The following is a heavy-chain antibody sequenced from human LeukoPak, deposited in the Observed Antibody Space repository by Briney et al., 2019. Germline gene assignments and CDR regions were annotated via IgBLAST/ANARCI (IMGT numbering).Heavy chain of an antibody. Sequence: GGSLRLTCAASGFTFSSYSMNWVRQAPGKGLEWVSSISSSSSYIYYADSVKGRFTISRDNAKNSLYLQMNSLRAEDTAVYYCAREGKVSLDYWGQGTLVTVSS. D-gene: IGHD6-13*01. V-gene: IGHV3-21*01. CDR2: ISSSSSYI. CDR3: AREGKVSLDY. J-gene: IGHJ4*02. CDR1: GFTFSSYS.